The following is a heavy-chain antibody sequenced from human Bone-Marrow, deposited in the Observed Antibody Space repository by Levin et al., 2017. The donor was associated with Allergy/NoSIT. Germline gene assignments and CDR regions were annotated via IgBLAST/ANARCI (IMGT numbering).Heavy chain of an antibody. CDR3: ARLRGAFRLDY. V-gene: IGHV3-21*01. CDR1: GFSFNSFT. J-gene: IGHJ4*02. Sequence: GESLKISCAASGFSFNSFTMNWVRQAPGKGLEWVSYISSSSRQVYYGESLKGRFTISRDNAGNSVYLQMNSLRAEDTAVYYCARLRGAFRLDYWGQGILVTVSS. D-gene: IGHD3-16*01. CDR2: ISSSSRQV.